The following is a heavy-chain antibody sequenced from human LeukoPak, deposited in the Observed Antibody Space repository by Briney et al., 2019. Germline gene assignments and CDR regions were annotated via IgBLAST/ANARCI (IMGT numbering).Heavy chain of an antibody. CDR2: ISSSNSYI. CDR1: GFTFSSYS. V-gene: IGHV3-21*01. J-gene: IGHJ6*03. CDR3: GRARGGDYYYYDMDV. Sequence: GGSLRLSCAASGFTFSSYSMNWVRQAPGKGLEWVSSISSSNSYIYYAVSVKGRFTISRDSAKNSLYLQMNSLRAEDTAVYYCGRARGGDYYYYDMDVWGKGTTVTVSS. D-gene: IGHD3-10*01.